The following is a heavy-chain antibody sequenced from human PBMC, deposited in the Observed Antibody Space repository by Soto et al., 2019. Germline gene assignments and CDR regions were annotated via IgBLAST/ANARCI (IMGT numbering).Heavy chain of an antibody. V-gene: IGHV4-30-4*01. J-gene: IGHJ5*02. Sequence: QVQLQESGPGLVKPSQTLSLTCTVSGASISSADYFWSWIRQPPGQGLEWIGYIYYSGNIFYNPSLESRVTISVDTSKNQFSLKLTSVTGADTAVYYCARQRTVYFARPGDWLDPWGQGTLVTVSS. D-gene: IGHD3-9*01. CDR3: ARQRTVYFARPGDWLDP. CDR2: IYYSGNI. CDR1: GASISSADYF.